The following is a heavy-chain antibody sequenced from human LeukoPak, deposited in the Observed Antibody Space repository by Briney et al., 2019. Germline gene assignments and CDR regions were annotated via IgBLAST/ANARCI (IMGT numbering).Heavy chain of an antibody. J-gene: IGHJ4*02. V-gene: IGHV1-46*01. CDR1: GYTFTSYY. CDR3: ARDGYDADGYLDY. CDR2: INPSGGST. D-gene: IGHD5-18*01. Sequence: ASVKVSCKASGYTFTSYYMHWVRQAPGQGLEWMGIINPSGGSTSYAQKFQGRVTMTRDTSASVVYMELSSLRYEDTAVYYCARDGYDADGYLDYWGQGALVPVSS.